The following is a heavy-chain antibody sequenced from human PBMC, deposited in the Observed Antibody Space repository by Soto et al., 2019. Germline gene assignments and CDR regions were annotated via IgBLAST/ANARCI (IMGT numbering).Heavy chain of an antibody. V-gene: IGHV3-7*01. CDR1: GFIFSAYW. Sequence: EVQLVESGGDLVQPGGSLRLSCAGSGFIFSAYWMSWVRHAPGKGLEWVAMINRGASGTHYVDSVKGRFTISRDNAKNPRDLQTNSLRVEDTAVYYCAALDTAEIQTAAYWGQGTLVTVA. CDR3: AALDTAEIQTAAY. J-gene: IGHJ4*02. D-gene: IGHD2-15*01. CDR2: INRGASGT.